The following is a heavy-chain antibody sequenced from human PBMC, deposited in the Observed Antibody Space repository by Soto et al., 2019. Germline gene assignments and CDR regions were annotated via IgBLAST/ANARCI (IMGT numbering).Heavy chain of an antibody. CDR2: INPTGSP. V-gene: IGHV4-34*01. D-gene: IGHD6-19*01. CDR3: ARSREQWLVDAFDI. Sequence: SETLSLTCVVYGGSLTCYCWSWIRPAPGRGLEWIGEINPTGSPKYNPSLMSRVAISVDTSKNQFSMKLSSVTAADTAVFYCARSREQWLVDAFDIWGQGTMVTVSS. J-gene: IGHJ3*02. CDR1: GGSLTCYC.